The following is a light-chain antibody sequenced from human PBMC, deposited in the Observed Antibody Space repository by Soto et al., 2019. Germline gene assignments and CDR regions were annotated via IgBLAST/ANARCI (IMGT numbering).Light chain of an antibody. V-gene: IGKV3-11*01. Sequence: EIVLTQSPATLSSFPGDRVTLSCRASQYINTRLAWYQHRPGQAPRLVIYGASSRATGIPARFSGSGSGTDFTLTISSLEPEDVAVYYCQQRGNRPPWTFGQGTKVDIK. CDR1: QYINTR. CDR2: GAS. CDR3: QQRGNRPPWT. J-gene: IGKJ1*01.